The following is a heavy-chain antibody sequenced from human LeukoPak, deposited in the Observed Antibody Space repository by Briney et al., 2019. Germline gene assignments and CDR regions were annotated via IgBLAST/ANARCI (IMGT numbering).Heavy chain of an antibody. CDR3: ARDRSNRLAATNPYYYGMDV. CDR1: GFTFSSYA. Sequence: PGGSLRLSCAASGFTFSSYAMHWVRQAPGKGLEWVAVISYDGSNKYYADSVKGRFTISRDNSKNTLYLQMNSLRAEDTAVYYCARDRSNRLAATNPYYYGMDVWGQGTTVTVSS. CDR2: ISYDGSNK. D-gene: IGHD2-15*01. J-gene: IGHJ6*02. V-gene: IGHV3-30-3*01.